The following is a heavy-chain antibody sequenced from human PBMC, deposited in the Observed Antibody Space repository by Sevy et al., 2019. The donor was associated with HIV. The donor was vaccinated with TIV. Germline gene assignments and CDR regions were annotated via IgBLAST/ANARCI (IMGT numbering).Heavy chain of an antibody. J-gene: IGHJ5*02. Sequence: GGSLRLSCAASGFTFSSYGMNWIRQAPGKGLEWVANIKQDGSEKYYVDSVKGRFTISRDNAKNSLYLEMNTLGAEDTAVYYCATSGGETWGQGTLVTVSS. CDR2: IKQDGSEK. D-gene: IGHD3-16*01. V-gene: IGHV3-7*01. CDR1: GFTFSSYG. CDR3: ATSGGET.